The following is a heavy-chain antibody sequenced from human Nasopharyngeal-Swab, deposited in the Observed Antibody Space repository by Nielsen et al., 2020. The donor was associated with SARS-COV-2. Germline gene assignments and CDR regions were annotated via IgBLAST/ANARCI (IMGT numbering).Heavy chain of an antibody. J-gene: IGHJ4*02. V-gene: IGHV3-23*01. CDR3: AKDLLAYDILTGYSN. Sequence: GGSLRLSCAASGFTFSSYAMSWVRQAPGKGLEWVSAISGSGGSTYYADSVKGRFTISRDNSKNTLYLQMNSLRAEDTAVYYCAKDLLAYDILTGYSNWGQETLVTVSS. CDR2: ISGSGGST. CDR1: GFTFSSYA. D-gene: IGHD3-9*01.